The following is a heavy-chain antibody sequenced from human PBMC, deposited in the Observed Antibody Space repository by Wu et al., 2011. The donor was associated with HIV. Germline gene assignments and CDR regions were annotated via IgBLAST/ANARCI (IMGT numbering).Heavy chain of an antibody. CDR3: ARDLGPNSGSYFFGHGSSAGGFDI. CDR2: MNPNSGNT. V-gene: IGHV1-8*02. Sequence: QVQLVQSGAEVKKPGASVKVSCKASGYTFTSYDINWVRQATGQGLEWMGWMNPNSGNTGYAQKFQGRVTMTRNTSISTAYMELSSLRSEDTAIYYCARDLGPNSGSYFFGHGSSAGGFDIWGQGTMVTVSS. J-gene: IGHJ3*02. CDR1: GYTFTSYD. D-gene: IGHD1-26*01.